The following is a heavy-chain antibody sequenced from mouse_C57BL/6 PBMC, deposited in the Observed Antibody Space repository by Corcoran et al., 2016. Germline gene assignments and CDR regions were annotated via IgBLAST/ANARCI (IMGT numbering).Heavy chain of an antibody. Sequence: QVTLKESGPGILQSSQTLSLTCSFSGFSLSTSGMGVSWIRQPSGKGLEWLAHIYWDDDKRYNPSLKSRLTISKDTSRNQVFIKFTSVDTADTATYYCARRSDSSGSYATDYWGQGTSVTVSS. V-gene: IGHV8-12*01. J-gene: IGHJ4*01. CDR1: GFSLSTSGMG. CDR2: IYWDDDK. D-gene: IGHD3-2*02. CDR3: ARRSDSSGSYATDY.